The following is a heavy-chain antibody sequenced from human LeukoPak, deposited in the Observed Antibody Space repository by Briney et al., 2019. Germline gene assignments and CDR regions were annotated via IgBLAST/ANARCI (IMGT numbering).Heavy chain of an antibody. CDR3: AKVGYIDILTGDYKDYFDY. V-gene: IGHV3-23*01. CDR2: ITGSGDDT. J-gene: IGHJ4*02. D-gene: IGHD3-9*01. Sequence: PGGSLRLSCAASGFTFNKYAMSSVRQAPGKGLEWVSAITGSGDDTYHADSVKGRFTISRDNSKNTLYLQMNSLRAEDTAVYYCAKVGYIDILTGDYKDYFDYWGQGILVTASS. CDR1: GFTFNKYA.